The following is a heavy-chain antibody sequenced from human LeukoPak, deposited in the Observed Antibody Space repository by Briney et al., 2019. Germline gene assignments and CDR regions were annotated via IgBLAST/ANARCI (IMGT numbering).Heavy chain of an antibody. CDR3: ASTARWVGAEGGAFDI. CDR2: IIPILGIA. V-gene: IGHV1-69*04. CDR1: GGTFSSYA. Sequence: SVKVSCKASGGTFSSYAISWVRQAPGQGLEWMGGIIPILGIANYAQKFQGRVTITADKSTSTAYMELSSLRSEDTAVYYCASTARWVGAEGGAFDIWGQGTMVTVSS. D-gene: IGHD1-26*01. J-gene: IGHJ3*02.